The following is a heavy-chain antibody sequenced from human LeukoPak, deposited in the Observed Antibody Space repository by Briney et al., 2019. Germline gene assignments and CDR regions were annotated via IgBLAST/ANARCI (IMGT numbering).Heavy chain of an antibody. Sequence: GGSLRLSCVASGFTFSSYSMHWVRQAPGKGLEWVSSISTSSSYIYYGDSVKGRFTISRDNAKKSLYVQMNSLRAEDTAVYYCASGDGYTIEAWGQGTLVTVSS. CDR1: GFTFSSYS. CDR2: ISTSSSYI. D-gene: IGHD5-24*01. V-gene: IGHV3-21*01. J-gene: IGHJ5*02. CDR3: ASGDGYTIEA.